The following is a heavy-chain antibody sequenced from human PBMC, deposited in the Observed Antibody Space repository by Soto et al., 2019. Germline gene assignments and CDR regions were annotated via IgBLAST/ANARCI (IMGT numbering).Heavy chain of an antibody. Sequence: SGPTLVNPTQTLTLTCTFSGFSLSTSGMCVSWIRQPPGKALEWLALIDWDDDKYYSTSLKTRLTISKDTSKNQVVLTMTNMDPVDTATYYCARIERSPYYYYYGMDVWGQGTTVTVS. J-gene: IGHJ6*02. V-gene: IGHV2-70*01. CDR2: IDWDDDK. D-gene: IGHD1-26*01. CDR1: GFSLSTSGMC. CDR3: ARIERSPYYYYYGMDV.